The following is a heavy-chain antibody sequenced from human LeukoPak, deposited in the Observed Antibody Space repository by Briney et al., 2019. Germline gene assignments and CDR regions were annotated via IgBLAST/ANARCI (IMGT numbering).Heavy chain of an antibody. CDR2: ISGSGGST. J-gene: IGHJ6*02. Sequence: GSLSLSFAASGFPFSSYAMSWVRPAPGKGLEWVSAISGSGGSTYYPDSVKGRLTISRDNSKNTLYLQMNSLRAEHTAVYYCAPGYSSSWYPPADYYGMDVWGQGTTVTVSS. CDR1: GFPFSSYA. V-gene: IGHV3-23*01. D-gene: IGHD6-13*01. CDR3: APGYSSSWYPPADYYGMDV.